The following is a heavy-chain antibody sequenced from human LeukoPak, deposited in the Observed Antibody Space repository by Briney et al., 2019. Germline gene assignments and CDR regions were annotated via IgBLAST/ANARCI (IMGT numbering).Heavy chain of an antibody. J-gene: IGHJ4*02. CDR3: AKDRGYSGTYYFDY. CDR1: GFTFSNYG. CDR2: ISYDGINK. V-gene: IGHV3-30*18. D-gene: IGHD1-26*01. Sequence: GGSLRLSRAASGFTFSNYGLHWVRQAPGKGLEWVAVISYDGINKYYADSVKGRFTISRDNLGNTLYLQMNSLRAEDTAVYYCAKDRGYSGTYYFDYWGQGTLVTVSS.